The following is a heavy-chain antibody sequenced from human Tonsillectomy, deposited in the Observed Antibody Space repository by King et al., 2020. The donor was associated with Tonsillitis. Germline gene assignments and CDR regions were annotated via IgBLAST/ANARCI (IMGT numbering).Heavy chain of an antibody. CDR2: ISSSSSFI. CDR1: GFTFSSYS. CDR3: AREVNHYFSDSIGYTPYYSDS. V-gene: IGHV3-21*01. D-gene: IGHD3-16*02. J-gene: IGHJ4*02. Sequence: VQLVESGGGLVKPGESLRLSCAASGFTFSSYSMTWVRQAPGKGLEWVSSISSSSSFIYYADSVKGRFTISRDNAKNSLFLQMYSLRAEDTAVYYCAREVNHYFSDSIGYTPYYSDSWGQGTLVTVSS.